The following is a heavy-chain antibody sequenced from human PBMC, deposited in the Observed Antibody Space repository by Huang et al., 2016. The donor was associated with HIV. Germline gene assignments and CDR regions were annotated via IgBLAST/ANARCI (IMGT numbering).Heavy chain of an antibody. CDR1: NYNFGSHG. CDR3: ARSGFGVVITTTLDYYYMDV. V-gene: IGHV1-18*01. D-gene: IGHD3-3*01. CDR2: IRVYKGDT. Sequence: QVQLVQSGAEVKKPGASVKVSCEASNYNFGSHGISWVRQAPGQGLEWMGWIRVYKGDTKYAQKFQGRVTMTRETSTRTAYMELTSLRFDDTAVYYCARSGFGVVITTTLDYYYMDVWGTGTTVTVSS. J-gene: IGHJ6*03.